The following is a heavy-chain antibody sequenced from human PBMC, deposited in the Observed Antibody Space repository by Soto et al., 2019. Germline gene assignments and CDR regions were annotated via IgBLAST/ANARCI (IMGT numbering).Heavy chain of an antibody. J-gene: IGHJ5*02. D-gene: IGHD5-12*01. Sequence: SETLSLTCDVYGKSFTGYCWTWIRHPPGKGLEWIGEINHRAYTNYNLSLGSRVTVSIETSKNQFSLKLTSVTAADTSVYYCARKDIVTTNWFDPWGRGTMVTVSS. CDR2: INHRAYT. CDR1: GKSFTGYC. V-gene: IGHV4-34*01. CDR3: ARKDIVTTNWFDP.